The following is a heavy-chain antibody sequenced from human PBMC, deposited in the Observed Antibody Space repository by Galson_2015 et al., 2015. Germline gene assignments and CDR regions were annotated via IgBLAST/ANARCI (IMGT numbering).Heavy chain of an antibody. CDR3: VRDGDKYDFDF. V-gene: IGHV3-74*01. D-gene: IGHD2-2*01. CDR2: IKGDGSDI. CDR1: GFTFSSYW. J-gene: IGHJ4*02. Sequence: SLRLSCAASGFTFSSYWMHWVRQAPGKGLVWVSRIKGDGSDIRYADSVEGRFTMSRDNTKKTLHLHMSNLGAEDTAVYFCVRDGDKYDFDFWGQGTLVTVSS.